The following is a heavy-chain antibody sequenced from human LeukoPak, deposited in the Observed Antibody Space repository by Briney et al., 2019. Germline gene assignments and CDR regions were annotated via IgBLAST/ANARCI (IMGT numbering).Heavy chain of an antibody. V-gene: IGHV3-11*04. Sequence: PGGSLRLSCAASGFTFSDYYMSWIRQAPGKGLEWVSYISSSGSTIYYADSVRGRFTISRDNAKNSLYLQMNSLRAEDTALYYCASGYDFWSGPDYWGQGTLVTVSS. D-gene: IGHD3-3*01. CDR1: GFTFSDYY. CDR3: ASGYDFWSGPDY. J-gene: IGHJ4*02. CDR2: ISSSGSTI.